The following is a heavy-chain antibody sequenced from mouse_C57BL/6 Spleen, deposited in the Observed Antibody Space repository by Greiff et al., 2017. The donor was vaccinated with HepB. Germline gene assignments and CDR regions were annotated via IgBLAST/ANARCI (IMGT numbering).Heavy chain of an antibody. CDR3: AYGNYVLDY. Sequence: VQRVESGAELVKPGASVKLSCKASGYTFTSYWMHWVKQRPGRGLEWIGRIAPYSGGTKYNEKFKSKATLTVDKLSSTAYMQLSSLRSEDSSVYYCAYGNYVLDYWGQGTTLTVSS. CDR1: GYTFTSYW. D-gene: IGHD2-1*01. V-gene: IGHV1-72*01. CDR2: IAPYSGGT. J-gene: IGHJ2*01.